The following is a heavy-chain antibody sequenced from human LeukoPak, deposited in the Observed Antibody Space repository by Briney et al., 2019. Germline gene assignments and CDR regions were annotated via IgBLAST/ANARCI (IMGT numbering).Heavy chain of an antibody. CDR1: GYTFTDYY. J-gene: IGHJ4*02. CDR3: ARPGYCTSTSCEGLDY. Sequence: ASVKVSCKASGYTFTDYYIHWVRRAPGQGLEWMGWINPTSGDSNYAQKFQGRVTMTRDTSISTAYMEVISLRSDDTAVFYCARPGYCTSTSCEGLDYWGQGTLVTVSS. V-gene: IGHV1-2*02. CDR2: INPTSGDS. D-gene: IGHD2-2*01.